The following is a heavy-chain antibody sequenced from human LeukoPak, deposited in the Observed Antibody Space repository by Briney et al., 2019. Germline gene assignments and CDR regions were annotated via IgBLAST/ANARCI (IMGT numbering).Heavy chain of an antibody. CDR2: IYTSGST. CDR3: ARGSGVVRLGPFDP. D-gene: IGHD3-3*01. Sequence: SETLSLTCTVSGGSISSYYWSWIRQPAGKGLEWIGRIYTSGSTNYNPSLTSRVTISVDTSKNQFSLKLSSVTAADTAVYYCARGSGVVRLGPFDPWGQGTLVTVSS. J-gene: IGHJ5*02. V-gene: IGHV4-4*07. CDR1: GGSISSYY.